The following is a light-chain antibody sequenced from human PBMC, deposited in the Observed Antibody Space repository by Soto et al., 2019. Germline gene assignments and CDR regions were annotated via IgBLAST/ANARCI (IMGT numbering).Light chain of an antibody. CDR2: DVR. J-gene: IGLJ1*01. CDR1: SSDIGGYIF. V-gene: IGLV2-14*01. CDR3: NSYRTISTYV. Sequence: QSALTQPASVSGSPGQSITISCTGTSSDIGGYIFVSWYQQHPGKAPKLLIYDVRNRPSGVSNRFSGSKSGNTASLTISGLQAEDEADYYCNSYRTISTYVFGTGTKLTVL.